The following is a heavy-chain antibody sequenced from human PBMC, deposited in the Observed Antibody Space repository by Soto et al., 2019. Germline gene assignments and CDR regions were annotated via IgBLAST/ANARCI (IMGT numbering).Heavy chain of an antibody. V-gene: IGHV3-23*01. D-gene: IGHD6-13*01. CDR3: AKDLEGYSSIGYWNYFDY. CDR1: GFTFSSYA. J-gene: IGHJ4*02. CDR2: ISASGGST. Sequence: EVQLLESGGGLVQPGGSLRLSCAASGFTFSSYAMSWVRQAPGKGLEGVAAISASGGSTSYADSVKGRFTISRDNSDNTLYLQMNSRSAEDTAVYYCAKDLEGYSSIGYWNYFDYWGEGTLVTVSA.